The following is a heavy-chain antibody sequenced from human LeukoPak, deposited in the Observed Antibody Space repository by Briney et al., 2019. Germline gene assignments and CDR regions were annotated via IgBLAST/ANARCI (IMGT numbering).Heavy chain of an antibody. CDR1: GYTFTSYG. V-gene: IGHV1-18*01. J-gene: IGHJ4*02. CDR3: ARISRITIFGVVIIPGDY. Sequence: ASVKVSCKASGYTFTSYGISWVRQAPGQGLEWMGWISVDNGNTNYAQKLQGRVTMTTDTSTSTAYMELRSLRSDDTAVYYCARISRITIFGVVIIPGDYWGQGTLVTVSS. D-gene: IGHD3-3*01. CDR2: ISVDNGNT.